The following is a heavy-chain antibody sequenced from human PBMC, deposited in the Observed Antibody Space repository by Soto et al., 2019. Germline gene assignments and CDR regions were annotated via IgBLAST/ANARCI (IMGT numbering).Heavy chain of an antibody. V-gene: IGHV3-30*18. CDR3: AKGSWQWLSPFDY. Sequence: QVQLVESGGGVVQPGRSLRLSCAASGFTFSSYGMHWVRQAPGKGLEWVAVISYDGSNKYYADSVKGRFTISRDNSKNTRYLHMSSLRAEDTAVYYCAKGSWQWLSPFDYWGQGTVVTVSS. D-gene: IGHD6-19*01. CDR1: GFTFSSYG. CDR2: ISYDGSNK. J-gene: IGHJ4*02.